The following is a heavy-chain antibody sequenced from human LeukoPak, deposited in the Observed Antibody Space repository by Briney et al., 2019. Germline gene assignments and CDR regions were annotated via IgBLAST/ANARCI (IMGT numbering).Heavy chain of an antibody. Sequence: SETLSLTCTVSGGSISSSSHYWGWIRQPPGKGLEWIGSMYYRGSTYHNPSLKSRVTISVDTSKNQFSLKLSSVTATDTAVYYCATTTIRLGYWGQGTLVTVSS. V-gene: IGHV4-39*07. CDR1: GGSISSSSHY. J-gene: IGHJ4*02. CDR3: ATTTIRLGY. CDR2: MYYRGST. D-gene: IGHD1-26*01.